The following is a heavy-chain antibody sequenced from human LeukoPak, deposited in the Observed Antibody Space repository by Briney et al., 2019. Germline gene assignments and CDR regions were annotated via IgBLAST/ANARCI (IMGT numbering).Heavy chain of an antibody. V-gene: IGHV3-30*03. CDR1: EFTFSSYG. J-gene: IGHJ2*01. Sequence: PGRSLRLSCEASEFTFSSYGIHWVRQAPGKGLEWVAVISYDGSNEYYAGSVKGRFTISRDNSKNTLHLQMNSLRPEDTAVYFCARDRDYSGTWQRYFDLWGRGTLVTVSS. CDR3: ARDRDYSGTWQRYFDL. CDR2: ISYDGSNE. D-gene: IGHD6-13*01.